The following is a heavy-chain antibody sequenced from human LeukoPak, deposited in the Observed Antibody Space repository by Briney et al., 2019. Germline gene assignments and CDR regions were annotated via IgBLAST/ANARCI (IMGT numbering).Heavy chain of an antibody. CDR3: AIETAKYTSSLDWFDP. J-gene: IGHJ5*02. CDR1: GGSISSGSYY. CDR2: IYYSGST. D-gene: IGHD6-13*01. Sequence: SETLSLTCTVSGGSISSGSYYWGWIRQPPGTGLEWIGSIYYSGSTYYNPSLKSRVTISVDTSKNQFSLKLTSVTAADTAVYYCAIETAKYTSSLDWFDPWGQGTLVTVSS. V-gene: IGHV4-39*02.